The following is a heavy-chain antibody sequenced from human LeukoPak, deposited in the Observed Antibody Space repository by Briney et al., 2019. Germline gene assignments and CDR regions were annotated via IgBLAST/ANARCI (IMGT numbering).Heavy chain of an antibody. CDR1: GYTFTTYD. D-gene: IGHD6-19*01. Sequence: GASVKVSCKASGYTFTTYDINWVRQATGQGLEWMGWMNPNSGYTGYAQKFQGRVTITRDTSISTAYMELSSLRSEDTAVYYCARVAGSIDYWGQGTLVTISS. CDR3: ARVAGSIDY. J-gene: IGHJ4*02. V-gene: IGHV1-8*03. CDR2: MNPNSGYT.